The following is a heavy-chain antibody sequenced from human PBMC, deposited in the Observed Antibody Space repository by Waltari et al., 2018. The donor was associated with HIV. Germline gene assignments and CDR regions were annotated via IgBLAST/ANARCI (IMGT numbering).Heavy chain of an antibody. D-gene: IGHD2-21*02. CDR2: ISKAGTKK. J-gene: IGHJ4*02. CDR3: ARGIYCGSDCYSGLDS. CDR1: GILVSDYT. V-gene: IGHV3-30-3*01. Sequence: QVQLLESGGGVVKPGRSLRLSCAASGILVSDYTLPWVRQAPGKGLEWVAVISKAGTKKYYADSVKGRFTISRDNSNNALYLQMNSLTVEDTAVYYCARGIYCGSDCYSGLDSWGQGSLVTVSS.